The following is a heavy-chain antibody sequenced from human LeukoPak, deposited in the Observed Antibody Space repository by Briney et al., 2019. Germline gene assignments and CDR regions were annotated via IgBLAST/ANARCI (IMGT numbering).Heavy chain of an antibody. J-gene: IGHJ6*02. V-gene: IGHV1-8*01. Sequence: ASVKVSCKASGYTFISYDINWVRQATGQGLEWMGWMNPNSGNTGYAQKFQGRVTMTRNTSISTAYMELSSLRSEDTAVYYCARGLWFGSASGMDVWGQGTTVTVSS. D-gene: IGHD3-10*01. CDR1: GYTFISYD. CDR3: ARGLWFGSASGMDV. CDR2: MNPNSGNT.